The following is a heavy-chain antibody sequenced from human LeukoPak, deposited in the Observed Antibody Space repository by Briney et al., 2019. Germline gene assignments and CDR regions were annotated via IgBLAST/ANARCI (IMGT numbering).Heavy chain of an antibody. CDR2: INPNSGGT. CDR3: ARGVVMVPAALLADAFDI. CDR1: GYTFTGYY. V-gene: IGHV1-2*02. Sequence: ASVKVSCKASGYTFTGYYMHWVRQAPGQGLEWMGWINPNSGGTNYAQKFQGRVTMTRDTSISTAYMELSRLRSDDTAVYYCARGVVMVPAALLADAFDIWGQGTMVTVSP. J-gene: IGHJ3*02. D-gene: IGHD2-2*01.